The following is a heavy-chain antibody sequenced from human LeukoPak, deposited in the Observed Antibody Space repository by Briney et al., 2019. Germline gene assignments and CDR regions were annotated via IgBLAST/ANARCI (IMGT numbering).Heavy chain of an antibody. CDR3: AKDQRGYNYGFFDY. Sequence: GGSLRLSCAASGFTFSSYAMSWVRQAPGKGLEWVSGISDSGGSTYYVDSVKGRFTISRDNSKNTLYLQMSSLRVEDTAVYYCAKDQRGYNYGFFDYWGQGTLVT. CDR2: ISDSGGST. V-gene: IGHV3-23*01. CDR1: GFTFSSYA. J-gene: IGHJ4*02. D-gene: IGHD5-18*01.